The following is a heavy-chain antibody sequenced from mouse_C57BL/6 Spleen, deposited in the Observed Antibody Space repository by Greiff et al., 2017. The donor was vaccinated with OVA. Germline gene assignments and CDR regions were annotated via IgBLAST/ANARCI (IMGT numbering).Heavy chain of an antibody. CDR3: ASSGELLWGYFDV. CDR2: IDPNSGVT. CDR1: GYTFTSYW. J-gene: IGHJ1*03. V-gene: IGHV1-72*01. D-gene: IGHD1-1*02. Sequence: VQLKQPGAELVKPAASVTLSCKASGYTFTSYWMHWVKQRPGRGLEWIGRIDPNSGVTKYKATFKSKATLTVDKPSSTSYMQLSSLTSEDSAVYYCASSGELLWGYFDVWGTGTTVTVSS.